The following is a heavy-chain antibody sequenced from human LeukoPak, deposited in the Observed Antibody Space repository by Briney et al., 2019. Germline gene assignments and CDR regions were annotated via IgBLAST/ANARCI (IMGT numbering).Heavy chain of an antibody. CDR1: GDSIASDY. J-gene: IGHJ3*02. CDR2: INYSGNT. CDR3: ARSWRIVGATIDALDI. D-gene: IGHD1-26*01. Sequence: SETLSLTCTVSGDSIASDYWSWIRQPPGKGLEWIGYINYSGNTNYNASLKSRVTISVDTSKNQVSLKLTSVTAADTAIYYCARSWRIVGATIDALDIWGQGQWSLSLQ. V-gene: IGHV4-59*08.